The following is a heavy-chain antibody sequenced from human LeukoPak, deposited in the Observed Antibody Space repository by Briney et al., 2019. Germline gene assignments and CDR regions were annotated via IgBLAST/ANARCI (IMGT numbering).Heavy chain of an antibody. CDR2: ISGSGGST. D-gene: IGHD3-22*01. CDR3: AKDPITMLIVGLRGAFDI. CDR1: GFTFSSYA. Sequence: GGSLRLSCAASGFTFSSYAMSWVRQAPGKGLEWVSAISGSGGSTYYADSVKGRFTISRDNSKNTLFLQMNSLRAEDTAVYYCAKDPITMLIVGLRGAFDIWGQGTMVTVSS. V-gene: IGHV3-23*01. J-gene: IGHJ3*02.